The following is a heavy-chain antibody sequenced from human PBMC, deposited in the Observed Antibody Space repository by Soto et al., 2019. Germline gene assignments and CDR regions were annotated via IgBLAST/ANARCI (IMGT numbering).Heavy chain of an antibody. J-gene: IGHJ6*02. CDR1: GGSINSGDYY. Sequence: SETLSLTCTVSGGSINSGDYYWTWVRQPPGKGLEWIGNIFHSGSTYYTPSLQSRATISLDTSKNHFSLKLSSVTPADTAVYYCARDRYYGSGTYYNFYSGMDVWGQGTTVTVSS. CDR2: IFHSGST. V-gene: IGHV4-30-4*01. D-gene: IGHD3-10*01. CDR3: ARDRYYGSGTYYNFYSGMDV.